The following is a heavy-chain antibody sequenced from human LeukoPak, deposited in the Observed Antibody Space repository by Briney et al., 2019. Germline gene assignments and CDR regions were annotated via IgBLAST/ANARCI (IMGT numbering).Heavy chain of an antibody. V-gene: IGHV3-21*01. CDR1: EFTFSSYS. CDR2: ISSSSSYI. D-gene: IGHD6-19*01. CDR3: ARDSSGWLPFDY. Sequence: GGSLRLSCAASEFTFSSYSMNWVRQAPAKGLEWVSSISSSSSYIYYADSVKGRFTISRDNAKNSLYLQMNSLRAEDTAVYYCARDSSGWLPFDYWGQGTLVTVSS. J-gene: IGHJ4*02.